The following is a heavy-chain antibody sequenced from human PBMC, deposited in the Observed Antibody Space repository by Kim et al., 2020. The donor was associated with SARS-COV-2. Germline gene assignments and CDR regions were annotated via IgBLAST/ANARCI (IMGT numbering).Heavy chain of an antibody. D-gene: IGHD1-1*01. J-gene: IGHJ4*02. V-gene: IGHV3-15*01. CDR3: TTDVSANWNLPFDY. Sequence: GGSLRLSCAASGFTFSNAWMSWVRQAPGKGLEWVGRIKSKTDGGTTDYAAPVKGRFTISRDDSKNTLYLQMNSLKTEDTAVYYCTTDVSANWNLPFDYWGQGTLVTVSS. CDR1: GFTFSNAW. CDR2: IKSKTDGGTT.